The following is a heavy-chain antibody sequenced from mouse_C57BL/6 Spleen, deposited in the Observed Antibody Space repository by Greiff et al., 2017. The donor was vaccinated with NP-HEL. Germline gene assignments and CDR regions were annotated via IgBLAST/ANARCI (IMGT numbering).Heavy chain of an antibody. D-gene: IGHD2-3*01. V-gene: IGHV10-1*01. CDR1: GFSFNTYA. Sequence: DVMLVESGGGLVQPKGSLKLSCAASGFSFNTYAMNWVRQAPGKGLEWVARIRRKSNNSATYYADSVKDRFTTSRDDSESMLYLQMNNMKTEDTAMYYCVREEGYDGYYGKVSWFAYWGQGTLVTVSA. CDR3: VREEGYDGYYGKVSWFAY. J-gene: IGHJ3*01. CDR2: IRRKSNNSAT.